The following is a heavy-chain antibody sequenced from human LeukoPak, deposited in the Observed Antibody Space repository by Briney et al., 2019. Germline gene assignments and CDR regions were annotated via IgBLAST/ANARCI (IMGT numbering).Heavy chain of an antibody. CDR1: GFTFSSYA. V-gene: IGHV3-23*01. J-gene: IGHJ4*02. CDR3: AKYDSFDHYYDSSGRFDC. CDR2: ISGSGGDT. D-gene: IGHD3-22*01. Sequence: GGSLRLSCAASGFTFSSYAMSWVRQAPGKGLEWVSAISGSGGDTYYGDSVKGRFTISRDNSKNTLFLQMNRLRAEDTAVYYCAKYDSFDHYYDSSGRFDCWGQGTLVTVSS.